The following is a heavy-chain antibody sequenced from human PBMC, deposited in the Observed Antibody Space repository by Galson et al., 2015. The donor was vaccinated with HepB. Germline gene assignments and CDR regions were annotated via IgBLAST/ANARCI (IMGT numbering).Heavy chain of an antibody. CDR2: IDPSDSYT. V-gene: IGHV5-10-1*01. Sequence: QSGAEVKKPGESLRISCKGSGYSFTSYWISWVRQMPGKGLEWMGRIDPSDSYTNYSPSFQGHVTISADKSIGTAYLQWSSLKASDTAMYYCARRLGAGYCSSTSCYGFWGQGTLVTVSS. D-gene: IGHD2-2*01. J-gene: IGHJ4*02. CDR3: ARRLGAGYCSSTSCYGF. CDR1: GYSFTSYW.